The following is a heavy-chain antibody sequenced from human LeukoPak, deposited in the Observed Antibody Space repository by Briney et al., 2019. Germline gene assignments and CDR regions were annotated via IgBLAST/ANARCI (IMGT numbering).Heavy chain of an antibody. D-gene: IGHD5-24*01. V-gene: IGHV1-69*05. CDR3: AREGEDGYKRGRGAFNI. Sequence: SAKVSCKDSGGTFSSYPISWVRPTPGQGLEWMGEIIPLFGAANYAQKLQGSVTISTDESTSTDYMALSSPRSEDTAVYYCAREGEDGYKRGRGAFNIWGQGTMVTVSS. CDR2: IIPLFGAA. J-gene: IGHJ3*02. CDR1: GGTFSSYP.